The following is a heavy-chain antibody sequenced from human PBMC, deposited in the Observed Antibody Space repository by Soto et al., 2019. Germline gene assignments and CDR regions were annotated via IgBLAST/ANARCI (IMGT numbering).Heavy chain of an antibody. CDR3: ARYSGSYSRGLDY. D-gene: IGHD1-26*01. J-gene: IGHJ4*02. Sequence: PGGSLRLSCAASGFTFSSYGMHWVRQAPGKGLEWVGRIRNKANSYSTEYAASVKGRFTISRDDSMNSLYLQMNSLKTEDTAVFYCARYSGSYSRGLDYWGQGTPVTAPQ. CDR2: IRNKANSYST. V-gene: IGHV3-72*01. CDR1: GFTFSSYG.